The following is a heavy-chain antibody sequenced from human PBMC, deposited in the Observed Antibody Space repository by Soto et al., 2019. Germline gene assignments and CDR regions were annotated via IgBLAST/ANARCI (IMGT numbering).Heavy chain of an antibody. CDR1: GYSFTSYR. V-gene: IGHV5-10-1*01. D-gene: IGHD5-18*01. CDR3: ARPATSMIDYYGMDV. Sequence: EVQLVQSGAEVKEPGESLRISCKGSGYSFTSYRISWVRQMPGKGLEWMGRIDPSDSYTKYSPSFQGHVTISADKSINTAYLQWSSLKASDTAIYYCARPATSMIDYYGMDVWGQGTTVTVSS. J-gene: IGHJ6*02. CDR2: IDPSDSYT.